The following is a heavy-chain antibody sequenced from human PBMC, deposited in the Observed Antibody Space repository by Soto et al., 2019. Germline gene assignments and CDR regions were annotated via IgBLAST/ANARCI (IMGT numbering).Heavy chain of an antibody. D-gene: IGHD2-15*01. Sequence: SETLSLTCTVSGGSINSGGYYLSWIRQHPGKGLEWVGYIFYSGSTYYNPSLKSRISISVDTSKNQFSLKLNSVTAADTAVYYCARVCNGGNCYAYYGLDVWGQGTTVT. CDR3: ARVCNGGNCYAYYGLDV. CDR1: GGSINSGGYY. J-gene: IGHJ6*02. V-gene: IGHV4-31*03. CDR2: IFYSGST.